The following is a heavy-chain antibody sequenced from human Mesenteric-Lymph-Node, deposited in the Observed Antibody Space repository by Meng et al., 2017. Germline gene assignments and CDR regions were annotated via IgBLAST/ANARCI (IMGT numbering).Heavy chain of an antibody. D-gene: IGHD6-13*01. CDR2: ITDTSSYI. CDR3: ARDGPFGDSWYSFDY. J-gene: IGHJ4*02. V-gene: IGHV3-21*01. CDR1: GFTFSSYG. Sequence: GESLKISCAASGFTFSSYGMNWVRQAPGKGLEWVSSITDTSSYIYYADSVKGRFTISRDNAKNLVYLHLNSLRAEDTAVYFCARDGPFGDSWYSFDYWSQGTLVTVSS.